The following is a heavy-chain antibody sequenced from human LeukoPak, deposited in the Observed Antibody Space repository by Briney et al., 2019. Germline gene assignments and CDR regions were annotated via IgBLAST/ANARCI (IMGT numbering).Heavy chain of an antibody. CDR2: LYSSGGT. CDR1: GFTDSVNY. D-gene: IGHD1-26*01. J-gene: IGHJ4*02. CDR3: AAKGNGYSGSYVFAH. V-gene: IGHV3-66*01. Sequence: GGSLRLSCAASGFTDSVNYMSWVRQAPGKGLEWVSVLYSSGGTNYADSVKGRFTISRDNSENTLDLQMNSLRAEDTAVYYCAAKGNGYSGSYVFAHWGQGTLVTVSS.